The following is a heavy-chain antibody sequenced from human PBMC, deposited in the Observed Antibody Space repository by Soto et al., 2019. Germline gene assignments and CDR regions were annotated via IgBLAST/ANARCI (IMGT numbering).Heavy chain of an antibody. CDR3: ATATTVATGWYFDL. Sequence: QVQLVQSGAEVKKTVASVKVSCKASGYSFTNFALHWVRQAPGQRLEWVGRINAVNGNTKYSEKFQDRVTIMRDTSANIAYMELTSLRAEDTAVYYCATATTVATGWYFDLWGRGTLVTVSS. CDR2: INAVNGNT. CDR1: GYSFTNFA. V-gene: IGHV1-3*01. J-gene: IGHJ2*01. D-gene: IGHD4-17*01.